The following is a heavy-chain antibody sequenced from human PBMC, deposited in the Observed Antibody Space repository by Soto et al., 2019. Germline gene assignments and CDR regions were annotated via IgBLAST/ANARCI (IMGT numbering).Heavy chain of an antibody. CDR1: GGSISSYY. V-gene: IGHV4-59*01. J-gene: IGHJ3*02. CDR2: IYYSGST. D-gene: IGHD3-22*01. Sequence: PSETLSLTCTVSGGSISSYYWSWIRQPPGKGLEWIGYIYYSGSTNYNPSLKSRVTISVDTSKNQFSLKLSSVTAADTAVYYCARDGGDSSGYYPDAFDIWGQGTMVTVSS. CDR3: ARDGGDSSGYYPDAFDI.